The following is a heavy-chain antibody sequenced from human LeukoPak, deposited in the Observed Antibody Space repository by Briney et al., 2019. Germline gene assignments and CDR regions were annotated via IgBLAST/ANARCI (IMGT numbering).Heavy chain of an antibody. Sequence: GGSPRLSCAASGFTFSSYSMNWVRQAPGKGLEWVSSISSSSSYIYYADSVKGRFTISRDNAKNSLYLQMNSLRAEDTAVYYCARKGTSAALYYFDYWGQGTLVTVSS. CDR2: ISSSSSYI. J-gene: IGHJ4*02. CDR1: GFTFSSYS. D-gene: IGHD6-13*01. V-gene: IGHV3-21*01. CDR3: ARKGTSAALYYFDY.